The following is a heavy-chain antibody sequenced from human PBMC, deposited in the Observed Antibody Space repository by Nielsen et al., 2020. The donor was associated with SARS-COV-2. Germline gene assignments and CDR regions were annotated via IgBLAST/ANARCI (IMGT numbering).Heavy chain of an antibody. CDR1: GFTFSSYW. Sequence: GESLKISCAASGFTFSSYWMSWVRQAPGKGLEWVSAISGSGGSTYYADSVKGWFTISRDNSKNTLYLQMNSLRAEDTAVYYCAKYFKGAYYYYGMDVWGQGTTVTVSS. D-gene: IGHD3-9*01. CDR2: ISGSGGST. CDR3: AKYFKGAYYYYGMDV. J-gene: IGHJ6*02. V-gene: IGHV3-23*01.